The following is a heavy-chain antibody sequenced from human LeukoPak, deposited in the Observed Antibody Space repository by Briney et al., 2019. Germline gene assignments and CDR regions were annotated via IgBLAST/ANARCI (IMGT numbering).Heavy chain of an antibody. CDR1: GFTFTSYA. J-gene: IGHJ4*02. CDR2: ISGSGGST. CDR3: AKAHGGSYHSGID. V-gene: IGHV3-23*01. Sequence: GGSLRLSCAASGFTFTSYAMNLVRQAPGKGLEWVSGISGSGGSTYYADSVKGRFSISRDNSKNTLYLQLNSLRVEDTAEYYCAKAHGGSYHSGIDWGQGTLVIVSS. D-gene: IGHD1-26*01.